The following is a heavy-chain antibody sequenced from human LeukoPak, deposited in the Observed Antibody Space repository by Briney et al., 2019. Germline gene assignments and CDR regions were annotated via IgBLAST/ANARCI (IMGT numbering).Heavy chain of an antibody. V-gene: IGHV3-7*03. D-gene: IGHD6-13*01. J-gene: IGHJ5*02. CDR1: GFTFSSYW. CDR2: IKQDGSEK. Sequence: GGSLRLSCAASGFTFSSYWMSWVRQAPGKGLEWVANIKQDGSEKYYVDSVKGRFTISRDNAKNSLYLQMNSLRAEDTAVYYCARVRRIAAAGEGLSWGRGTLVTVSS. CDR3: ARVRRIAAAGEGLS.